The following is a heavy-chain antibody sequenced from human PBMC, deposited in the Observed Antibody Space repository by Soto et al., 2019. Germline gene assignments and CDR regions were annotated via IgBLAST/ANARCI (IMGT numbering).Heavy chain of an antibody. CDR3: AKSHGSGRADF. V-gene: IGHV1-18*01. J-gene: IGHJ4*02. Sequence: GASVKVSCKASGYNFANNGITWVRQAPGQGLEWMGWISGYNGNTKYAQSVQDRVTMTTDTSTSIAYMELSRLRSDDTAVYYCAKSHGSGRADFWGQGTLVTVSS. CDR1: GYNFANNG. CDR2: ISGYNGNT. D-gene: IGHD3-10*01.